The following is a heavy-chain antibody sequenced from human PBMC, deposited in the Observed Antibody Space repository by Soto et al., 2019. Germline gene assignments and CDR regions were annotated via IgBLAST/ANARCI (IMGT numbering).Heavy chain of an antibody. CDR1: GFNFAAYT. J-gene: IGHJ4*02. V-gene: IGHV3-49*04. Sequence: PGGSLRLSCSASGFNFAAYTMSWVRLTPGKGLEWVGFIRRIAYGGTTDYAASVKGRFTISRDDSRKIVYLQMSRLKIEDTAVYYCSRSLATDFDSWGQGTMVTVYS. CDR2: IRRIAYGGTT. CDR3: SRSLATDFDS.